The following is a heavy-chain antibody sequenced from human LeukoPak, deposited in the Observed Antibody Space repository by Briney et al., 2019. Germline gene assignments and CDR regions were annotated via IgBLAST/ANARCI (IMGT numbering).Heavy chain of an antibody. V-gene: IGHV1-2*02. CDR1: GYTFTGYY. CDR3: ARARSPYGSGSYGHHY. J-gene: IGHJ4*02. D-gene: IGHD3-10*01. CDR2: IYPNSGGT. Sequence: ASVKVSCKASGYTFTGYYMHWVRQAPGQRLEWMGWIYPNSGGTNYAQKFQGRVTMTRDTSISTAYMELSRLRSDDTAVYYCARARSPYGSGSYGHHYWGQGTLVTVSS.